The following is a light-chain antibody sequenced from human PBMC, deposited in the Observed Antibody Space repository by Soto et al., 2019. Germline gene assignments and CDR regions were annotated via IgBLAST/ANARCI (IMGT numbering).Light chain of an antibody. CDR1: QGIRHY. J-gene: IGKJ1*01. CDR3: QQSYSTPPWT. CDR2: EAS. Sequence: DIQMTQSPSSLSASVGDRVTITCRASQGIRHYLAWYQQKPGKVPKLLIYEASNLQSGVPSRFRGGGSGTDFTLTISSLQPEDFATYYCQQSYSTPPWTFGQGTKVDIK. V-gene: IGKV1-27*01.